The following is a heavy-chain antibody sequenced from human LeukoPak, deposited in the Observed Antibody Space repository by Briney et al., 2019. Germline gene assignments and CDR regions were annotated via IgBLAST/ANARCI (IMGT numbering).Heavy chain of an antibody. Sequence: SETLSLTCAVYGGSFSGYYWSWIRQPPGKGLEWIGEINHSGSTNYNPSLKSRVTISVDTSKNQFSLKLSSVTAADTAVYYCARLRGYSSGWSLGYYYYYMDVWGKGTTVTISS. CDR1: GGSFSGYY. J-gene: IGHJ6*03. V-gene: IGHV4-34*01. CDR3: ARLRGYSSGWSLGYYYYYMDV. D-gene: IGHD6-19*01. CDR2: INHSGST.